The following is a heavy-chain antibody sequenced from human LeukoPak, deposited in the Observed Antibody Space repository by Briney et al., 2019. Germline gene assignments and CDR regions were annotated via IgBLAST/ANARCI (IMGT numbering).Heavy chain of an antibody. V-gene: IGHV4-34*01. CDR3: ARQLRGEAVAGHLQPFDY. J-gene: IGHJ4*02. Sequence: SETLSLTCAVYGWSFSGYYWSWIRQPPGKGLEWIGEINHSGSTNYNPSLKSRVTISVDTSKNQFSLKLSSVTAADTAVYFCARQLRGEAVAGHLQPFDYWGQGTLVTVSS. CDR2: INHSGST. CDR1: GWSFSGYY. D-gene: IGHD6-19*01.